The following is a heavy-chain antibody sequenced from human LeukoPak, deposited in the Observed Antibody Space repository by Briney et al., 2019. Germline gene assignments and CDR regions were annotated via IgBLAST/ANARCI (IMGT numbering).Heavy chain of an antibody. D-gene: IGHD6-19*01. J-gene: IGHJ4*02. Sequence: GRSLRLSCAASGFTFYDYAMHWVRHATGKGLEWVSGISWNSGSIGYADSVKGRFTISRDKAKNSLYLQMNSLRAEDTALYYCAKGEPPKPWLVFLAYWGQGTLVTVSS. CDR3: AKGEPPKPWLVFLAY. V-gene: IGHV3-9*01. CDR1: GFTFYDYA. CDR2: ISWNSGSI.